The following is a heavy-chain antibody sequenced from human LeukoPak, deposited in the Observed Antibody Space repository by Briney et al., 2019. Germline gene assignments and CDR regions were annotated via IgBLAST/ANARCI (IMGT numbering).Heavy chain of an antibody. CDR1: GFPFSDCG. J-gene: IGHJ6*03. V-gene: IGHV3-30*02. D-gene: IGHD1-26*01. Sequence: GSLRLSCAAYGFPFSDCGMHWARQAPGKGLEWVSFIYNDGRKQYYADSLKGRFTISRDNSKNMLYLQVNSVTADDTAVYYCAKDPGDSVRGYYMDVWGKGTTVTVSS. CDR3: AKDPGDSVRGYYMDV. CDR2: IYNDGRKQ.